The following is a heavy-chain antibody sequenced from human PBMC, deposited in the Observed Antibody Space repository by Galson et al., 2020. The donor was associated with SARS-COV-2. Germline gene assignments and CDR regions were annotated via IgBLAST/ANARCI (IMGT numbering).Heavy chain of an antibody. J-gene: IGHJ5*02. D-gene: IGHD2-2*01. Sequence: SETLSLTCTVSGGSISSSSYYWGWIRQPPGKGLEWIGSIYYSGSTYYNPSLKSRVTISVDTSKNQFSLKLSSVTAADTAVYYCARVGDIVVVPAADVWFDPWGQGTLVTVSS. CDR1: GGSISSSSYY. CDR2: IYYSGST. CDR3: ARVGDIVVVPAADVWFDP. V-gene: IGHV4-39*07.